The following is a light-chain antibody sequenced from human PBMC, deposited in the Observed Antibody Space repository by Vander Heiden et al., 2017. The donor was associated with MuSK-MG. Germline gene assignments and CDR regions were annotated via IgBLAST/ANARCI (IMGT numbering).Light chain of an antibody. Sequence: DIQITLSPSSLSASVGDRVTITCQASQDISNYLNWYQQNPGKAPKLLIYDASNLETGVPSRFSGSGSGTDFTFTISSLQPEDFATYYCQQDDNLPITFGQGKLLEIK. CDR3: QQDDNLPIT. CDR2: DAS. CDR1: QDISNY. V-gene: IGKV1-33*01. J-gene: IGKJ5*01.